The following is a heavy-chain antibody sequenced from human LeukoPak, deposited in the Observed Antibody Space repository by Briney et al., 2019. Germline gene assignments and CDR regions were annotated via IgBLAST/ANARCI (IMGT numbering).Heavy chain of an antibody. CDR1: GFTFSNSA. V-gene: IGHV1-58*01. D-gene: IGHD2/OR15-2a*01. CDR2: IVVGSGNT. Sequence: SVKVSCKASGFTFSNSAVQWVRQARGQRLEWIGWIVVGSGNTNYAQKFQERVTITRDMSTSTAYMEPSSLRSEDTAVYYCAVDVIYESDWGQGTLVTGSS. J-gene: IGHJ4*02. CDR3: AVDVIYESD.